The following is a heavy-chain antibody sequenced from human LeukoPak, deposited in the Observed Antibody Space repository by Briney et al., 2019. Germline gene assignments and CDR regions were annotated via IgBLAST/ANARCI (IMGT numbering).Heavy chain of an antibody. V-gene: IGHV4-39*01. CDR1: GGSMSSNSHY. Sequence: PSETLSLTCTVSGGSMSSNSHYWAWIRQPPGRGLEWIGSIHYSGSTFYSPSLKSRVTISVDTSKNQFSLILTSVTASDTAVYYRAREEASVGDYWGQGILVTVSS. D-gene: IGHD2-21*01. J-gene: IGHJ4*02. CDR2: IHYSGST. CDR3: AREEASVGDY.